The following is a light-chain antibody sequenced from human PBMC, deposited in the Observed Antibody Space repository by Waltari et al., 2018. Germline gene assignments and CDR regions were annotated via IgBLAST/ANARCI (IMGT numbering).Light chain of an antibody. V-gene: IGKV1-39*01. Sequence: DIQLNPSHSSLSASWGDRVRITCRASHSIRSHLNWYHLKPGKAPKLLIYAASSLQSGVPSRFGGSGSGTDFTLTISSLQPEDFATYYCQQSYSSPRTFGQGTRVEIK. J-gene: IGKJ1*01. CDR2: AAS. CDR1: HSIRSH. CDR3: QQSYSSPRT.